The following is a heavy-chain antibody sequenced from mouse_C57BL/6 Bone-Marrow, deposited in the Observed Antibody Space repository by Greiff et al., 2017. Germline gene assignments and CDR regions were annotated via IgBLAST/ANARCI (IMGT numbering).Heavy chain of an antibody. J-gene: IGHJ4*01. CDR3: ASFALYAMDY. Sequence: QVQLQQSGPGLVQPSQSLSITCTVSGFSLTSYGVHWVRQSPGKGLEWLGVIWSGGSTDYNAAFISRLSISKDNSKSQVFFKMNSLQADDTAIYYCASFALYAMDYWGQGTSATVSS. CDR2: IWSGGST. CDR1: GFSLTSYG. V-gene: IGHV2-2*01.